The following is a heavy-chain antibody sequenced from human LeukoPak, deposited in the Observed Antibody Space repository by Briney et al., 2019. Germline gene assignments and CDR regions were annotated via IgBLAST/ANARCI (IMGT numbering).Heavy chain of an antibody. Sequence: PGGSLRLSCVASGFSFTDHYMDWVRQAPGKGLEGVGRVRNKGNRYTTEYAASVKGRFTISRDDSQNSLWLQMGSLKTEDTAVYYCVRLARYFASFDYWGRGTPVTVSS. V-gene: IGHV3-72*01. CDR3: VRLARYFASFDY. J-gene: IGHJ4*02. D-gene: IGHD3-9*01. CDR1: GFSFTDHY. CDR2: VRNKGNRYTT.